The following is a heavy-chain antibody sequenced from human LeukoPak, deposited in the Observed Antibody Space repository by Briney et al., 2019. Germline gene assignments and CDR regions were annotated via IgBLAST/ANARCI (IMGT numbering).Heavy chain of an antibody. V-gene: IGHV1-46*01. CDR2: INPSGGST. D-gene: IGHD3-22*01. CDR1: GYTFTSYY. Sequence: ASVTVSCTASGYTFTSYYMHWVRQAPGQGLEWMGIINPSGGSTSYAQKFQGRVTMTRDTSTSTVYMELSSLRSEDTAVYYCARSHTHSGYLAEYFQHWGQGTLVTVSS. J-gene: IGHJ1*01. CDR3: ARSHTHSGYLAEYFQH.